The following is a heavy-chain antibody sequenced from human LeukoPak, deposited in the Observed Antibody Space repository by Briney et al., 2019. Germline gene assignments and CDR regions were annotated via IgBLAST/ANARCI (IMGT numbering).Heavy chain of an antibody. CDR3: AKETDGVDAFDI. J-gene: IGHJ3*02. D-gene: IGHD2-21*02. CDR1: GFTFSSYG. CDR2: ISYDGSNK. Sequence: PGRSLRLSCAASGFTFSSYGMHWVRQAPGKGLGWVAVISYDGSNKYYADSVKGRFTISRDNSKNTLYLQMNSLRAEDTAVYYCAKETDGVDAFDIWGQGTMVTVSS. V-gene: IGHV3-30*18.